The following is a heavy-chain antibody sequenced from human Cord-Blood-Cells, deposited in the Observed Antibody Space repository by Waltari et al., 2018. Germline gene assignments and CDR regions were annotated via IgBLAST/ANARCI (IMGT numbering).Heavy chain of an antibody. CDR1: GGSFSGYY. V-gene: IGHV4-34*01. CDR3: ARVLNDAFDI. CDR2: INHSGST. Sequence: QVQLQQWGAGLLKPSETLSLTCAVYGGSFSGYYWSWIRQPPEKGLGWIGEINHSGSTNYTPSLKSRVSISVGTSKNQFSLKLSSVTAAYTAVYDCARVLNDAFDIWGQGTIVTVSS. J-gene: IGHJ3*02.